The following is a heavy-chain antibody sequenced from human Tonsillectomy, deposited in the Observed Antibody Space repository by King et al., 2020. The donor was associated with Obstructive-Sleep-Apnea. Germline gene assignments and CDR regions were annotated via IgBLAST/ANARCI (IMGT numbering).Heavy chain of an antibody. CDR2: INTRMGVT. V-gene: IGHV1-2*04. CDR1: GYTFTGYQ. Sequence: QLVQSGTEVKKPGASVKVSCKASGYTFTGYQIHWVRQAPGHGLEWVGGINTRMGVTYYFNKFQGWVTMTRGLSINTAYMELSRLTSDDTAVYYCARGWDYFDYWGQGTLVTVSS. J-gene: IGHJ4*02. CDR3: ARGWDYFDY. D-gene: IGHD3-16*01.